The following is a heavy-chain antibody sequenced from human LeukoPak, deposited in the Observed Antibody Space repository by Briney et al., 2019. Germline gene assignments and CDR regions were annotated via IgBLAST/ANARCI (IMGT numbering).Heavy chain of an antibody. J-gene: IGHJ3*01. Sequence: SETLSLTCTVSGGSIGVYYWTWIRQPPGKGLERIGYVYYTGTTTYNPSLKSRLTMSVDTSKSQFSLRLTSVTAADTAVYYCAGAGGLPRDDAFDLWGQGKLVTVSS. CDR3: AGAGGLPRDDAFDL. V-gene: IGHV4-59*01. CDR2: VYYTGTT. D-gene: IGHD3-10*01. CDR1: GGSIGVYY.